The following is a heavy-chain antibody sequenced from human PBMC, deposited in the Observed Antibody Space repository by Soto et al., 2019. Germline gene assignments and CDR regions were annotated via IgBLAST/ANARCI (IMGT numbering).Heavy chain of an antibody. CDR2: MNPNSGNT. CDR1: GYTFTSYD. CDR3: ARGWDYGNYYYYYMDV. J-gene: IGHJ6*03. D-gene: IGHD4-17*01. Sequence: ASVKVSCKASGYTFTSYDINWVRQATGQGLEWMGWMNPNSGNTGYAQKFQGRVTMTRNTSISTAYMELSSLRSEDTAVYYCARGWDYGNYYYYYMDVWGKRTTVTVSS. V-gene: IGHV1-8*01.